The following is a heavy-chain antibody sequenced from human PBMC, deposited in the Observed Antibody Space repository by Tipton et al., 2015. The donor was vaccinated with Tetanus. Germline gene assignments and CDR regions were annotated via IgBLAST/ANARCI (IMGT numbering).Heavy chain of an antibody. Sequence: TLSLTCTVSGGSISGSPYFWNWIRQPPGKGLEWIGYVYYNGNTHYNPALKSRVTISVDTSKNQFSLKLSSVTAADTAIYYCAREVPAAGHFDSWGQGTLVTVSS. CDR2: VYYNGNT. J-gene: IGHJ4*02. D-gene: IGHD2-2*01. CDR3: AREVPAAGHFDS. V-gene: IGHV4-61*01. CDR1: GGSISGSPYF.